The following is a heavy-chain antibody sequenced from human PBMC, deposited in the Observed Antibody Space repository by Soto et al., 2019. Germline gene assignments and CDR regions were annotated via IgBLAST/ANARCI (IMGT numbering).Heavy chain of an antibody. Sequence: ASVKVSCKASGYTFTSYYMHWVRQAPGQGLEWMGIINPSGGSTSYAQKFQGRVTMTRDTSTSTVYMELSSLRSEDTAVYYCARDHYCSGGSCYGYFDYWGQGTLVTVSS. D-gene: IGHD2-15*01. CDR2: INPSGGST. CDR3: ARDHYCSGGSCYGYFDY. J-gene: IGHJ4*02. V-gene: IGHV1-46*03. CDR1: GYTFTSYY.